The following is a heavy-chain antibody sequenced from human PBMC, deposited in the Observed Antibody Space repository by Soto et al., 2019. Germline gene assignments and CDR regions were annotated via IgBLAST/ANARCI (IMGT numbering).Heavy chain of an antibody. J-gene: IGHJ6*02. V-gene: IGHV4-59*01. Sequence: SETLSLTCTVSGVSISSYYWSWIRQPPGKGLEWIGYIYYSGSTNYNPSLKSRVTISVDTSKNQFSLKLSSVTAADTAVYYCARDCGLDYGVDVWGQGTTVTVSS. CDR1: GVSISSYY. D-gene: IGHD4-17*01. CDR3: ARDCGLDYGVDV. CDR2: IYYSGST.